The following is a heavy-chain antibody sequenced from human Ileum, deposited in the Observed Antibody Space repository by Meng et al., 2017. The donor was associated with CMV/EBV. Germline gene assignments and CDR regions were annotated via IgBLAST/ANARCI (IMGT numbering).Heavy chain of an antibody. CDR3: ARDGVVLRLIWFDP. D-gene: IGHD2-2*01. Sequence: GSLRLSCTVSGGSISTGNYYWGWIRQPPEKGLEWIGSIYHSGSVYYNPSLKSRVTMSVDTPKNQFSLRLRSVTAADTAVYYCARDGVVLRLIWFDPWGQGTLVTVSS. J-gene: IGHJ5*02. CDR1: GGSISTGNYY. CDR2: IYHSGSV. V-gene: IGHV4-39*07.